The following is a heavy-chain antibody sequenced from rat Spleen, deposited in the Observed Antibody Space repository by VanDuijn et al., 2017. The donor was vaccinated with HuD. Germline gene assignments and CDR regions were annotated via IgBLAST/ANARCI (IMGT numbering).Heavy chain of an antibody. CDR3: TTTYPYYFDY. CDR2: LNSAGST. D-gene: IGHD1-1*01. CDR1: FYSITSSYR. V-gene: IGHV3-3*01. J-gene: IGHJ3*01. Sequence: EVLLQESGPGLVKPSQSLSLTCSVTFYSITSSYRWNWIRKFPGNKLEWMGYLNSAGSTYYNPSLESRISITRDTSKNQFFLQVNSVTTEDTATYYCTTTYPYYFDYWGQGTLVTVSS.